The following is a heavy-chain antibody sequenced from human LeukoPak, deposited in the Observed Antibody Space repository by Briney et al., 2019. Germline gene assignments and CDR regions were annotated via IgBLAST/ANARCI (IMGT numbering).Heavy chain of an antibody. CDR1: GFTFSSYG. Sequence: GGSLRLSCAASGFTFSSYGMHWVRQAPGKGLEWVAVISYDGSNKYYADSVKGRFTISRDNSKNTLYLQMNSLRAEDTAVYYCASDWVYWGQGTLVTVSS. V-gene: IGHV3-30*03. CDR3: ASDWVY. J-gene: IGHJ4*02. D-gene: IGHD7-27*01. CDR2: ISYDGSNK.